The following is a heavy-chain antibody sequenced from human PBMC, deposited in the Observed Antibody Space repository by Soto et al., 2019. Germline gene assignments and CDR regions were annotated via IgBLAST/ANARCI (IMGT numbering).Heavy chain of an antibody. J-gene: IGHJ3*01. CDR3: TKSGDYGLDAFDL. V-gene: IGHV4-38-2*01. CDR2: IYQRGST. CDR1: NYSISSGYY. Sequence: PSETLSLTCAVSNYSISSGYYWGWIRQPPGKGLEWIGSIYQRGSTFYNSALKSRITMSMDTSKNLFSLNLRSVTAADTAIYYCTKSGDYGLDAFDLWGQGIMVTVSS. D-gene: IGHD4-17*01.